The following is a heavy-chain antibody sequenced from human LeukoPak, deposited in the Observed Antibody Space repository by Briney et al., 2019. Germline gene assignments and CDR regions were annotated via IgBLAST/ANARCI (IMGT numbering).Heavy chain of an antibody. Sequence: PGRSLRLSCAASGFTVSSNYMSWVRQAPGKGLEWVSVIYSGGSTYYADSVKGRFTISRDNSKNTLYLQMNSLRAEDTAVYYCARATPKHYSYGIFDYWGQGTLVTVSS. V-gene: IGHV3-53*01. CDR3: ARATPKHYSYGIFDY. D-gene: IGHD5-18*01. CDR2: IYSGGST. CDR1: GFTVSSNY. J-gene: IGHJ4*02.